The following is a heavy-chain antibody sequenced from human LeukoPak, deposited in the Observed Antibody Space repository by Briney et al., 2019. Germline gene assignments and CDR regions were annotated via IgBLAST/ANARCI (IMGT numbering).Heavy chain of an antibody. CDR3: GRKAGDCGGQSCYSIDY. CDR2: IIPIFGTA. J-gene: IGHJ4*02. CDR1: GGSFSSEA. V-gene: IGHV1-69*05. Sequence: SVKVSCKAFGGSFSSEAISWVRQAPGQGLEWMGGIIPIFGTANYAQKFQGRVTITTDESTTTAYMEVSSLRSEDTAVYYCGRKAGDCGGQSCYSIDYWGQGTLVTVSS. D-gene: IGHD2-15*01.